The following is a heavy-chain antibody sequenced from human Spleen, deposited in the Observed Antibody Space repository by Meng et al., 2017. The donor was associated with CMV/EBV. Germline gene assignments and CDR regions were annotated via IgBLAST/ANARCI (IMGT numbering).Heavy chain of an antibody. V-gene: IGHV3-30*18. Sequence: GESLKISCGASGFTFSRYAIHWVRQAPGKGLEWVGVISYDGNRKYYGDHVKGRFTISRDNSTKTVFLEMNRLRAEDTAIYYCAKSRNGYGGEDHWGQGMLVTVSS. J-gene: IGHJ4*02. D-gene: IGHD5-12*01. CDR3: AKSRNGYGGEDH. CDR2: ISYDGNRK. CDR1: GFTFSRYA.